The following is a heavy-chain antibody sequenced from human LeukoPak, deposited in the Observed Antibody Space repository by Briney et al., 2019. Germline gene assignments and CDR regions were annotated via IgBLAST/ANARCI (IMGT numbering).Heavy chain of an antibody. J-gene: IGHJ4*02. CDR2: IYHSGST. V-gene: IGHV4-38-2*02. Sequence: SETLSLTCTVSGYSISSGYYWGGIRQPPGKGLEWIGSIYHSGSTYYNPSLKSRVTISVDTSKNQFSLKLSSVTAADTAVYYCAREEDGYNYYFDYWGQGTLVTVSS. CDR1: GYSISSGYY. CDR3: AREEDGYNYYFDY. D-gene: IGHD5-24*01.